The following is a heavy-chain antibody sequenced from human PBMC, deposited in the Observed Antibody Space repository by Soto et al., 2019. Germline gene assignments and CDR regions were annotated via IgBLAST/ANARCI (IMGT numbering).Heavy chain of an antibody. CDR2: ISGSGGST. CDR1: GFTFSSYA. V-gene: IGHV3-23*01. CDR3: ARGLLLVGATMYYFDY. Sequence: HPGGSLRLSCAASGFTFSSYAMSWVRQAPGKGLEWVSAISGSGGSTYYADSVKGRFTISRDNSKNTLYLQMNSLRDEDTAVYYCARGLLLVGATMYYFDYWGQGTLVTVSS. D-gene: IGHD1-26*01. J-gene: IGHJ4*02.